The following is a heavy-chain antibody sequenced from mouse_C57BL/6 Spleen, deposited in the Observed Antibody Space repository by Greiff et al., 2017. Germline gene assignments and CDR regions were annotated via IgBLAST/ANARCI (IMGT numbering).Heavy chain of an antibody. CDR2: INYDGSST. J-gene: IGHJ4*01. Sequence: EVQRVESEGGLVQPGSSMKLSCTASGFTFSDYYMAWVRQVPEKGLEWVANINYDGSSTYYLDSLKSRFIISRDNAKNILYLQMSSLKSEDTATYYCARGGRPYYAMDYWGQGTSVTVSS. CDR1: GFTFSDYY. V-gene: IGHV5-16*01. CDR3: ARGGRPYYAMDY.